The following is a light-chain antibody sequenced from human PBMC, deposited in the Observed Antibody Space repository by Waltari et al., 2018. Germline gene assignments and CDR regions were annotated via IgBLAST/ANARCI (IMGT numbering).Light chain of an antibody. CDR1: RSDIGGHND. J-gene: IGLJ3*02. CDR3: CAYAGSYILL. V-gene: IGLV2-11*01. CDR2: DVS. Sequence: QSALTQPRSVSGSPGQSLTLPCTGTRSDIGGHNDLSWYQQHPGKAPKVMIYDVSKRPSGVPDRFSGSKSDSTASLTISGLQADDEADYYCCAYAGSYILLFGGGTKLTVL.